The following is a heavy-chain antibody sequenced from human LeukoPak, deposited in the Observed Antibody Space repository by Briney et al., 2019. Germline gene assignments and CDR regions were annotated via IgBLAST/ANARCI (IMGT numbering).Heavy chain of an antibody. D-gene: IGHD1/OR15-1a*01. V-gene: IGHV3-21*01. CDR3: ARDPEQKTAFDY. Sequence: GGSLRLSCAASGFTFSSYRMNWVRQAPGKGLEWVSSISSSSSYIYYADSVKGRFTISRDNAKNSLYLQMNSLRAEDTAVYYCARDPEQKTAFDYWGQGTLVTVSS. CDR1: GFTFSSYR. J-gene: IGHJ4*02. CDR2: ISSSSSYI.